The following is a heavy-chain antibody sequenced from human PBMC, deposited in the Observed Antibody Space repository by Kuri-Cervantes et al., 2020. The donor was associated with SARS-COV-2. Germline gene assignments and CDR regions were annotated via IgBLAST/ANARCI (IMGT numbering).Heavy chain of an antibody. V-gene: IGHV4-34*01. Sequence: SETLSLTCAVYGGSFSGYYWSWIRQPPGKGLEWIGEINHSGSTNYNPSLKSRVTISVDTSKNQFALQLSTVIAADTAVYYCARGMYYYGSSGYYYDLNFDYWGQGTLVTVSS. CDR2: INHSGST. CDR3: ARGMYYYGSSGYYYDLNFDY. D-gene: IGHD3-22*01. J-gene: IGHJ4*02. CDR1: GGSFSGYY.